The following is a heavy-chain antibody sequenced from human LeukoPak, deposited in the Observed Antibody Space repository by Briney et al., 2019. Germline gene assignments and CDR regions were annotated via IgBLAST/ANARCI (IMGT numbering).Heavy chain of an antibody. V-gene: IGHV1-18*01. CDR2: ISAYNGNT. J-gene: IGHJ6*02. Sequence: GASVKVSCKASGYTFTSYGISWVRQAPGQGLEWMGWISAYNGNTNYAQKFQGRVTITADESTSTAYMELSSLRSEDTAVYYCATVVVAATWYYYYGMDVWGQGTTVTVSS. D-gene: IGHD2-15*01. CDR3: ATVVVAATWYYYYGMDV. CDR1: GYTFTSYG.